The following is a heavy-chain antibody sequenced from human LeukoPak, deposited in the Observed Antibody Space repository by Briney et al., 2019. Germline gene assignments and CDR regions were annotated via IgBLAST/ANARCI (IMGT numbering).Heavy chain of an antibody. CDR3: ARAPSEIGGYYPEYFRH. D-gene: IGHD3-22*01. J-gene: IGHJ1*01. CDR1: GFTFSSYE. CDR2: IKSDGKT. Sequence: PGGSLRLSCAASGFTFSSYEMNWVRQAPGKGLVWVSRIKSDGKTNYADSVKGRFTISRDNAKNTVSLQMNSLRAEDTGVYYCARAPSEIGGYYPEYFRHWGQGTLVTASS. V-gene: IGHV3-74*01.